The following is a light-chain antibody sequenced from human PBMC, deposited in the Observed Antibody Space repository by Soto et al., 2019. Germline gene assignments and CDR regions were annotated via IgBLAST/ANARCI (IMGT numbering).Light chain of an antibody. Sequence: DIVMTQSPDSLAVSLGERATINCKSSQSVLYSSNNKNYLAWYQQKPGQPPKLLIYWASTRESGVPDRFSGSGSGTDFTLTISSLQAEDVAVYYCQQYYSTPHPTFGPGTKVDIK. CDR2: WAS. CDR3: QQYYSTPHPT. J-gene: IGKJ3*01. CDR1: QSVLYSSNNKNY. V-gene: IGKV4-1*01.